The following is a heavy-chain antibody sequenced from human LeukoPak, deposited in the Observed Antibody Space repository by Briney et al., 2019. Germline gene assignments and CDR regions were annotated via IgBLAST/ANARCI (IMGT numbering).Heavy chain of an antibody. D-gene: IGHD3-3*01. CDR3: ARGPDYDFWSGYYSRNWFDP. V-gene: IGHV4-31*03. CDR2: IYYSGST. CDR1: GGSISSGGYY. J-gene: IGHJ5*02. Sequence: ASETLSLTCTVSGGSISSGGYYWSWIRQHPGKGLEWIGYIYYSGSTYYNPSLKSRVTISVDTSKTQFSLKLSSVTAADTAVYYCARGPDYDFWSGYYSRNWFDPWGQGTLVTVSS.